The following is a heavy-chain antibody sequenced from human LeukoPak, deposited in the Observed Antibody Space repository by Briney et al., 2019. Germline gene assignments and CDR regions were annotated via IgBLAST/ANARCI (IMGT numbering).Heavy chain of an antibody. D-gene: IGHD4-23*01. J-gene: IGHJ3*02. CDR2: IKQAGSEK. V-gene: IGHV3-7*01. CDR1: GFTFRSYW. CDR3: ARDREVVTPRAFDI. Sequence: GGSLRLSCAASGFTFRSYWMSWVRQAPGKGRGWVANIKQAGSEKYYVDSVKGRFTISRDNAKNSLYLQMNSLRAEDTAVYYCARDREVVTPRAFDIWGQGTMVTVSS.